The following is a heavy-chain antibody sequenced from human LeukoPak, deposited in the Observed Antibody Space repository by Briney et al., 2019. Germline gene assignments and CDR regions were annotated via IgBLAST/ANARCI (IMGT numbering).Heavy chain of an antibody. CDR3: ARAQLGYCSSTSCYAYYYYGMDV. J-gene: IGHJ6*02. CDR2: IIPILGIA. V-gene: IGHV1-69*04. D-gene: IGHD2-2*01. CDR1: GGTFSSYA. Sequence: SVKVSCKASGGTFSSYAISWVRQAPGQGLEWMGRIIPILGIANYAQKFQGRVTITADKSTSTAYMELSSLRSEDTAVYYCARAQLGYCSSTSCYAYYYYGMDVWDQGTTVTVSS.